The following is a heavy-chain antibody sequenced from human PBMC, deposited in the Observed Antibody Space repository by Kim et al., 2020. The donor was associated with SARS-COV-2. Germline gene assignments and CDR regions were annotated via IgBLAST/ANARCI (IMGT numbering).Heavy chain of an antibody. V-gene: IGHV1-46*01. CDR2: ST. D-gene: IGHD3-10*01. J-gene: IGHJ6*02. Sequence: STNYAQKFQGRVAMTADTSTGTVYMEMSSLRSDDTAIYYCTRVWVGDGMDVWGQGTPVTVSS. CDR3: TRVWVGDGMDV.